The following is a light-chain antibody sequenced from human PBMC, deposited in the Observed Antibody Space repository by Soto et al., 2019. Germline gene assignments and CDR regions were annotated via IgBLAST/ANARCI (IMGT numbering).Light chain of an antibody. J-gene: IGLJ1*01. CDR2: DVS. CDR1: SSDVGGYNY. V-gene: IGLV2-14*01. CDR3: SSYTSSSTLEGV. Sequence: QSALTQPASVSGSPGQSITISCTGTSSDVGGYNYVSWYQQHPGKAPKLMIYDVSNRPSGVSNRFSGSKSGNTASLTISGLQAEDEAVYYCSSYTSSSTLEGVFGTGTKLTVL.